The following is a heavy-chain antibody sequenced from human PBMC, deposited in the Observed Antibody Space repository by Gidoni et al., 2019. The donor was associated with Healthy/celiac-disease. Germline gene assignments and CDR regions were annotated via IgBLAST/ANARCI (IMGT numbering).Heavy chain of an antibody. J-gene: IGHJ4*02. V-gene: IGHV3-9*01. Sequence: EVQLVESGGGLVQPGRSLRLSCAASGFTFDDYAMHWVRQAPGKGLEWVSGISWNSGSIGYADSVKGRFTISRDNAKNSLYLQMNSRRAEDTALYYCAKGGAGPYYFDYWGQGTLVTVSS. CDR1: GFTFDDYA. D-gene: IGHD3-16*01. CDR2: ISWNSGSI. CDR3: AKGGAGPYYFDY.